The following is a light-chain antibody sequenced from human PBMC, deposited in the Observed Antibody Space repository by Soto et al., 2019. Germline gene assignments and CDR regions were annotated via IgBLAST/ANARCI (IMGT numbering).Light chain of an antibody. CDR3: QQSYSTPPT. V-gene: IGKV1-39*01. CDR1: QSISSY. CDR2: AAS. J-gene: IGKJ1*01. Sequence: DIQMTQSPSSLSASVGDRVTITCRASQSISSYLNWYQQKPGKAPKLLIYAASSLQSGVPSRFSGSGSGTDFTLNTSSLQPEDFATYYCQQSYSTPPTFGQGTKVEIK.